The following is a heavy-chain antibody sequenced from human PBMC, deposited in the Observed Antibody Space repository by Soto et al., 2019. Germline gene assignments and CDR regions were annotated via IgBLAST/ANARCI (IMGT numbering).Heavy chain of an antibody. J-gene: IGHJ5*02. D-gene: IGHD2-2*01. V-gene: IGHV4-61*01. CDR2: IYYSGST. CDR1: AGSVSSGSYY. Sequence: SETLSITFTVCAGSVSSGSYYWSWVRQPPVKGLEWIGYIYYSGSTNYNPSLKSRVTISVDTSKNQFSLKLSSVTAADTAVYYCARDQCPIVAPGVLDPWGQGTLVTVSS. CDR3: ARDQCPIVAPGVLDP.